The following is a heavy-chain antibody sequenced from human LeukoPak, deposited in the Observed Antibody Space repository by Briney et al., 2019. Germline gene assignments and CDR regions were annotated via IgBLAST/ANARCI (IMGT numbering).Heavy chain of an antibody. CDR3: ARHASSSDSTASYYSFDY. V-gene: IGHV4-39*01. D-gene: IGHD3-22*01. Sequence: SQTLSLTCTVSGGSIGSGGYYWSWIRQPPGKGLEWIGTVHYGGSTYYNPSLKSRVIIAVDTSKNQFSLRLTSVTAADTAVFYCARHASSSDSTASYYSFDYWGQGTLVTVSS. CDR2: VHYGGST. CDR1: GGSIGSGGYY. J-gene: IGHJ4*02.